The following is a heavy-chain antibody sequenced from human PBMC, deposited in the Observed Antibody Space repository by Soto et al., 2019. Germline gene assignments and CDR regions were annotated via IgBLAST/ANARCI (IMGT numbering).Heavy chain of an antibody. D-gene: IGHD3-22*01. V-gene: IGHV3-48*03. CDR2: ISSSGSTI. Sequence: GGSLRLSCAASGFTFSSYEMNWVRQAPGKGLEWVSYISSSGSTIYYADSVKGRFTISRDNAKNSLYLQMNSLRAEDTAVYYCARTPMNYDSSGYPDYWGQGTLVTV. CDR1: GFTFSSYE. J-gene: IGHJ4*02. CDR3: ARTPMNYDSSGYPDY.